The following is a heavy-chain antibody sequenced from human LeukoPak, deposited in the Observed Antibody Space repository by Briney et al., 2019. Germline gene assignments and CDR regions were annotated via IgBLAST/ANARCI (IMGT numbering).Heavy chain of an antibody. CDR2: INHSGST. CDR3: ARVGGSGYYRYYFDY. J-gene: IGHJ4*02. V-gene: IGHV4-34*01. D-gene: IGHD3-22*01. CDR1: GGSFSGYY. Sequence: PSETLSLTCAVYGGSFSGYYWSWIRQPPGKGLEWIGEINHSGSTNYNPSLKSRVTISVDTSKNQFSLKLSSVTAADTAVYYCARVGGSGYYRYYFDYWGQGTLVTVSS.